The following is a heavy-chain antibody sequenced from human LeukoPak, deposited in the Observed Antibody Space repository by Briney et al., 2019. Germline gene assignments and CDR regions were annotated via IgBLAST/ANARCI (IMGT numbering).Heavy chain of an antibody. CDR3: ARETYYDGSGSYAFDI. J-gene: IGHJ3*02. V-gene: IGHV4-4*07. CDR1: GGSISSYY. Sequence: PPETLSLTCNVSGGSISSYYWSWIRQPAGKGLEWIGRIYTSGSTNYNPSLKSRVTMSVDTAKNQFSLKLRSVTAADTEVYDGARETYYDGSGSYAFDIWGQGTMVTVSA. CDR2: IYTSGST. D-gene: IGHD3-10*01.